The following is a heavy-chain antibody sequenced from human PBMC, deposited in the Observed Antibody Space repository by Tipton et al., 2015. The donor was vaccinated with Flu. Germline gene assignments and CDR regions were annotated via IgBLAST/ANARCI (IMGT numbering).Heavy chain of an antibody. CDR2: IYYSGST. Sequence: TLSLTCTVSGGSISSSSYYWGWIRQPPGKGLEWIGSIYYSGSTYYNPSLKSRVTISVDTSKNQFSLKLSSVTAADTAVYYCTRVGGYYDSSGYQSYWDQGTLVTVSS. CDR3: TRVGGYYDSSGYQSY. V-gene: IGHV4-39*07. CDR1: GGSISSSSYY. J-gene: IGHJ4*02. D-gene: IGHD3-22*01.